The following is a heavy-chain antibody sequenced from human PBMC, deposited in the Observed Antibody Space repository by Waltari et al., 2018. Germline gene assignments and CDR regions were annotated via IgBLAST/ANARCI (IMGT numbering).Heavy chain of an antibody. V-gene: IGHV4-4*02. CDR1: VVSISSHNW. CDR2: MHPGGGT. Sequence: QVQLQESGPGLVKPSGTLSLTCAVSVVSISSHNWWHWVRRSPGKGLEWIGEMHPGGGTNSSPSLKSRVAISLDMSENQFSLMLTSVTAADTALYYCARVTAGCSSTSCYLDSWGQGTLVTVSS. D-gene: IGHD2-2*01. J-gene: IGHJ4*02. CDR3: ARVTAGCSSTSCYLDS.